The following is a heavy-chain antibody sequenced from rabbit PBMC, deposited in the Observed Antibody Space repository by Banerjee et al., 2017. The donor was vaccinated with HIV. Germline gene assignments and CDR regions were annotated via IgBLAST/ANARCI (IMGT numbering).Heavy chain of an antibody. CDR3: ARDRDGDAGYGSLAL. V-gene: IGHV1S47*01. Sequence: QEQLEESGGGLVQPEGSLTLTCKASGSDISSNAMCWVRQAPGKGLELIACIYSSNGDKWYASWVNGRFTISRSTSLNTVDLKMTSLTVADTATYFCARDRDGDAGYGSLALWGQGTLVTVS. J-gene: IGHJ3*01. CDR2: IYSSNGDK. D-gene: IGHD7-1*01. CDR1: GSDISSNA.